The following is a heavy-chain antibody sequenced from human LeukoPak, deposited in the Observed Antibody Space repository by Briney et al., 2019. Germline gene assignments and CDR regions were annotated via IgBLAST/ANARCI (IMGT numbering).Heavy chain of an antibody. CDR3: ARGGDGYLTL. Sequence: GGSLRLSCAASGFTFSSYSMHWVRQAPGKGLECVSAISSNGDSTYYASSVKGRFTISRDNSKNTLYLQMGSLRPEGMAVYYCARGGDGYLTLWGQGTLVTVSS. V-gene: IGHV3-64*01. CDR2: ISSNGDST. J-gene: IGHJ4*02. D-gene: IGHD5-12*01. CDR1: GFTFSSYS.